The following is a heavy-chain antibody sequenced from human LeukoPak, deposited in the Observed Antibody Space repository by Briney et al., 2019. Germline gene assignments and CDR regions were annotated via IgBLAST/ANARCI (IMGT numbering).Heavy chain of an antibody. V-gene: IGHV3-23*01. J-gene: IGHJ4*02. CDR1: GLTFSSYA. Sequence: GGSLRLSCAASGLTFSSYAMSWVRQAPGKGLEWVSAISGSGGSTYYADPVKGRFTISRDNSKNTLYLQMNSLRAEDTAVYYCAKVIVGATGRDYWGQGTLVTVSS. CDR3: AKVIVGATGRDY. D-gene: IGHD1-26*01. CDR2: ISGSGGST.